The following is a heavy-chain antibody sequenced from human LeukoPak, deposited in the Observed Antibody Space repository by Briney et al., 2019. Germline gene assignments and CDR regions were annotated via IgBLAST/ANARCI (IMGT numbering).Heavy chain of an antibody. CDR1: GGSISSYY. CDR3: AREGNYGDYLDAFDI. D-gene: IGHD4-17*01. V-gene: IGHV4-59*01. J-gene: IGHJ3*02. CDR2: IYYSGST. Sequence: PSETLSLTCTVSGGSISSYYWSWIRQPPGKGLEWIGYIYYSGSTNYNPSLKSRVTISVDTSKNQFSLKLSSVTAADTAVYYCAREGNYGDYLDAFDIWGQGTMVTVSS.